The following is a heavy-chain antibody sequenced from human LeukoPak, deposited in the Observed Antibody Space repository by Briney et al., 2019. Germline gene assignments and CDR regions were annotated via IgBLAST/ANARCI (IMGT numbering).Heavy chain of an antibody. CDR3: AREDRDYGDYYY. CDR2: ISAYNGNT. CDR1: GYTFTSYG. J-gene: IGHJ4*02. D-gene: IGHD4-17*01. V-gene: IGHV1-18*04. Sequence: GASVKVSCKASGYTFTSYGISWVRQAPGQGLEWMGWISAYNGNTNYAQKLQGRVTMTTDTSTSTAYTELRSLRSDDTAVYYCAREDRDYGDYYYWGQGTLVTVSS.